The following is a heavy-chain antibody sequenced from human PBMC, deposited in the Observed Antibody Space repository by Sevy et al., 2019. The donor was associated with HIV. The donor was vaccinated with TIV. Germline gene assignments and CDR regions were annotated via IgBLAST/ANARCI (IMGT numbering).Heavy chain of an antibody. Sequence: GGSLRLSCAASGFTFSSYSMNWVRQAPGKGLEWVSSISSSSSYIYYADSVKGRFTSSRDKAKNSLYLQMNSLRAEDTAVYYCARGRYSGYDYRVPFDYWGQGTLVTVSS. V-gene: IGHV3-21*01. CDR3: ARGRYSGYDYRVPFDY. CDR2: ISSSSSYI. D-gene: IGHD5-12*01. CDR1: GFTFSSYS. J-gene: IGHJ4*02.